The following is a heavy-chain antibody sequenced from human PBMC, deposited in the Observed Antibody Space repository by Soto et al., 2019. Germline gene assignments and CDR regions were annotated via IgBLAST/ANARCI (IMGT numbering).Heavy chain of an antibody. D-gene: IGHD3-9*01. CDR1: GAAITSNY. CDR3: ARVPVTGYVDWPDP. J-gene: IGHJ5*02. CDR2: LDHQGYS. V-gene: IGHV4-59*01. Sequence: SETLSLTCSVSGAAITSNYWTLIRQPPGKGLEWIGYLDHQGYSNYSPSLRSRVSMSIDTSKNQLSLKVHSVTAADTAVYYCARVPVTGYVDWPDPWGQGTFVTVFS.